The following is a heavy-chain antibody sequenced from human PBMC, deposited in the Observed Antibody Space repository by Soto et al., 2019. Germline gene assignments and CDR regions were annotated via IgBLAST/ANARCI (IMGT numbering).Heavy chain of an antibody. CDR2: YDPEDGAT. Sequence: ASVKVSCKVSGYTLTELSMHWVRQAPGKGPEWMGCYDPEDGATIYAQKFQGRVTMTEDTSTDTAYMELSSLRSEDTAVYYCATMLPIRNYCDYGYRGRRTLVTVSS. CDR3: ATMLPIRNYCDYGY. J-gene: IGHJ4*01. V-gene: IGHV1-24*01. D-gene: IGHD4-17*01. CDR1: GYTLTELS.